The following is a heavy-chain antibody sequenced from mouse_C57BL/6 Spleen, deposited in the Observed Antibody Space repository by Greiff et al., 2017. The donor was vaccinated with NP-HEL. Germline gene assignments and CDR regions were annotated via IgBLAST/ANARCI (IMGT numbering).Heavy chain of an antibody. CDR1: GYSITSGYY. V-gene: IGHV3-6*01. J-gene: IGHJ4*01. Sequence: EVQLQQSGPGLVKPSQSLSLTCSVTGYSITSGYYWNWIRQFPGNKLEWMGYISYDGSNNYNPSLKNRISITRDTSKNQFFLKLNSVTTEDTATYYCARDEDRGAMDYWGQGTSVTVSS. CDR2: ISYDGSN. CDR3: ARDEDRGAMDY.